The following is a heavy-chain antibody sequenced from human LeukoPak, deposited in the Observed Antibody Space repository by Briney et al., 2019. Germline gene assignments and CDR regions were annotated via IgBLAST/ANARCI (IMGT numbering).Heavy chain of an antibody. V-gene: IGHV3-21*01. J-gene: IGHJ4*02. Sequence: GGSLRLSCAASGFTFSSYSMNWVRQAPGKGLEWVSSISSSSSYIYYADSVKGRFTISRDNAKNSLYLQMNSLRAEDTAVYYCARFPRDGLSYFDYWGQGTLVTVSS. CDR3: ARFPRDGLSYFDY. CDR1: GFTFSSYS. CDR2: ISSSSSYI. D-gene: IGHD5-24*01.